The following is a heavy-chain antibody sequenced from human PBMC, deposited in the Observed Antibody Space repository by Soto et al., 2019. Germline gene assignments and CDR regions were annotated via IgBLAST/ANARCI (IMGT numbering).Heavy chain of an antibody. CDR3: ARTTYYDFWSGFDY. V-gene: IGHV4-59*01. Sequence: PSETLSLTCTVSGGSISSYYWSWIRQPPGKGLEWIGYIYYSGSTNYNPSPKSRVTISVDTSKNQFSLKLSSVTAADTAVYYCARTTYYDFWSGFDYWGQRTLVTVSS. D-gene: IGHD3-3*01. CDR2: IYYSGST. J-gene: IGHJ4*02. CDR1: GGSISSYY.